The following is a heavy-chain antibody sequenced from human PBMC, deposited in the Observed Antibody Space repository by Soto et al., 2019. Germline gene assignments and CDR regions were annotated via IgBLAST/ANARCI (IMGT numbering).Heavy chain of an antibody. D-gene: IGHD4-17*01. J-gene: IGHJ4*02. CDR3: ARDGGKYGDDDY. V-gene: IGHV1-46*01. Sequence: HVQLVQSGAEVKKPGASVKISCKASGYTFTSYHMDWVRQAPGQGLEGMGKISPRGDRTWFAQKFRGRVTMNTDKSTSTECMELSSLRYEHTAVYYCARDGGKYGDDDYWGQGTLVTVSS. CDR2: ISPRGDRT. CDR1: GYTFTSYH.